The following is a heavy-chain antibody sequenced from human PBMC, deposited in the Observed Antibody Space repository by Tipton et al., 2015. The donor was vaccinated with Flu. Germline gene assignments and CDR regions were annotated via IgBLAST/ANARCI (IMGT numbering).Heavy chain of an antibody. D-gene: IGHD3-22*01. CDR2: IYHSGST. V-gene: IGHV4-4*02. CDR3: ARAKRPGYYYDSSEVAYFDY. Sequence: TLSLTCAVSGGSISSSNWWSWVRQPPGKGLEWIGEIYHSGSTNYNPSLKSRVTISVDKSKNQFSLKLSSVTAADTAVYYCARAKRPGYYYDSSEVAYFDYWGQGTRVTVSS. CDR1: GGSISSSNW. J-gene: IGHJ4*02.